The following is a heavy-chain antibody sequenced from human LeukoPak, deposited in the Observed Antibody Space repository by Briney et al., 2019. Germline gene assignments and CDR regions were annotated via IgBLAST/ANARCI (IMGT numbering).Heavy chain of an antibody. V-gene: IGHV3-64*01. Sequence: GGSLRLSCAASGFTFSSYAMHWVRQAPGKGLEYVSAISSNGGSTYYANSVKGRFTISRDNSKNTLYLQMGSLRAEDMAVYYCERDSSGYDYWGQGTLVTVSS. J-gene: IGHJ4*02. CDR3: ERDSSGYDY. CDR2: ISSNGGST. CDR1: GFTFSSYA. D-gene: IGHD3-22*01.